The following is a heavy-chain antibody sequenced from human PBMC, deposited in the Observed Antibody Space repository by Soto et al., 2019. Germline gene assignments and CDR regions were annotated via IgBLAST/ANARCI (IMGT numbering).Heavy chain of an antibody. CDR1: GFSFTTYV. J-gene: IGHJ3*02. D-gene: IGHD1-26*01. CDR2: ISHDGSYK. V-gene: IGHV3-30*18. CDR3: AKGLLAIVGTTRPRDAFNI. Sequence: QVQLVESGGGVVQPGRSLRLSCAASGFSFTTYVMHWVRQAPGKGLEWVAVISHDGSYKYYGDVVKGRFTISRDTSKNAVYLEMNSLRPEDTAVYYCAKGLLAIVGTTRPRDAFNIWGQGTMVTVSS.